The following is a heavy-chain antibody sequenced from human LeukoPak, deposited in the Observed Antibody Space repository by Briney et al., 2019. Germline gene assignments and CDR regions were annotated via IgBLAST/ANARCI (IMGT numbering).Heavy chain of an antibody. V-gene: IGHV3-15*01. CDR2: IKSKNDGETT. CDR3: TPVMVEDRGF. D-gene: IGHD2-15*01. J-gene: IGHJ4*02. CDR1: GFIFNKAG. Sequence: GGSLRLSCAASGFIFNKAGMNWVRQAPGKGPEWVGRIKSKNDGETTDYGAPVKGRFTISRDDSKNTLYLQMNSLKTDDTAIYYCTPVMVEDRGFWGQGTLVTVSS.